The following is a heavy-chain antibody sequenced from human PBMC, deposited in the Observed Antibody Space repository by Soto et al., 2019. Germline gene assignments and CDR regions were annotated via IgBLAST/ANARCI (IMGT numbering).Heavy chain of an antibody. CDR1: GGSISSSSYY. D-gene: IGHD2-2*01. V-gene: IGHV4-39*01. CDR2: IYYSGST. J-gene: IGHJ5*02. Sequence: SETLSLTCTVSGGSISSSSYYWGWIRQPPGKGLEWIGSIYYSGSTYYNPSLKSRVTISVDTSKNQFSLKLSSVTAADTAVYYCARHLYCSSTSCSLDPWGQGTLVTVSS. CDR3: ARHLYCSSTSCSLDP.